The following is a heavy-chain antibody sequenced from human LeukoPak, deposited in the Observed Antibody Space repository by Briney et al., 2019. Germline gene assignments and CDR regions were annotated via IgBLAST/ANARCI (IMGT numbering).Heavy chain of an antibody. Sequence: PGGSLRLSCAASGFTFSSYGMHWVRQAPGKGLEWVAVIWYDGSNKYYADSVKGRFTISRDNSKNTLYLQMNSLRAEDTAVYYCARELHDYGIDYWGQGTLVTVSS. J-gene: IGHJ4*02. CDR1: GFTFSSYG. D-gene: IGHD4-17*01. CDR2: IWYDGSNK. CDR3: ARELHDYGIDY. V-gene: IGHV3-33*01.